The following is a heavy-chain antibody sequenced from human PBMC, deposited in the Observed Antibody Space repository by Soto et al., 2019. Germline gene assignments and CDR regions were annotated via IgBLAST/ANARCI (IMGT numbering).Heavy chain of an antibody. CDR2: ISYDGSNK. J-gene: IGHJ4*02. Sequence: HPGGSLRLSCAASGFTFSSYAMHWVRQAPGKGLEWVAVISYDGSNKYYADSVKGRFTISRDNSKNTLYLQMNSLRAEDTAVYYCARSGRGSYYLFAYWGQGTLVTVSS. V-gene: IGHV3-30-3*01. CDR3: ARSGRGSYYLFAY. D-gene: IGHD1-26*01. CDR1: GFTFSSYA.